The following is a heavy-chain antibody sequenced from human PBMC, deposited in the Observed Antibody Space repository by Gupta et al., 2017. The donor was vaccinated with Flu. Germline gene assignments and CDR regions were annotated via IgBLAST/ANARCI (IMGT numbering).Heavy chain of an antibody. CDR2: IRSKANSYAT. V-gene: IGHV3-73*01. CDR3: TRTGRPYCSGGSCPFDP. J-gene: IGHJ5*02. D-gene: IGHD2-15*01. CDR1: GFTFRGAA. Sequence: EVQLVESGGGLVQPGGSLKLSCAASGFTFRGAAIHWVRQASGKGLEWVGRIRSKANSYATAYAASVKGRFTISRDDSKNTAYLQMNSLKTEDTAVYYCTRTGRPYCSGGSCPFDPWGQGTLVTVSS.